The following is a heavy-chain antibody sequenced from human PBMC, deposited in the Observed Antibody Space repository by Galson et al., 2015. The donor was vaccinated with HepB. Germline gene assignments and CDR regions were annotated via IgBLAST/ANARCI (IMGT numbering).Heavy chain of an antibody. CDR2: IKSKTDGGTT. CDR1: GFTFSNAW. CDR3: AHSGGASAYHGYSGYGFDAFDI. D-gene: IGHD5-12*01. Sequence: SLRLSCAASGFTFSNAWMSWVRQAPGKRLEWVGRIKSKTDGGTTDYAAPVKGRFTISRDDSKNTLYLQMNSLKTEDTATYYCAHSGGASAYHGYSGYGFDAFDIWGQGTMVTVSS. V-gene: IGHV3-15*01. J-gene: IGHJ3*02.